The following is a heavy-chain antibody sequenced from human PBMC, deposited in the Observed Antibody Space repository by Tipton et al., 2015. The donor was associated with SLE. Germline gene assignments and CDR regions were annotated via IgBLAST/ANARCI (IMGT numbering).Heavy chain of an antibody. D-gene: IGHD3-3*01. J-gene: IGHJ5*02. CDR2: IYPSGST. CDR1: GGSISSGSYY. Sequence: TLSLTCTVSGGSISSGSYYWSWIRQPAGKGLEWIGHIYPSGSTNYNPSLQSRVTISVDTSKNQFSLKLSSVTAADTAVYYCARRITIFGVVTRYSWFDPWGQGTLVTVSS. V-gene: IGHV4-61*09. CDR3: ARRITIFGVVTRYSWFDP.